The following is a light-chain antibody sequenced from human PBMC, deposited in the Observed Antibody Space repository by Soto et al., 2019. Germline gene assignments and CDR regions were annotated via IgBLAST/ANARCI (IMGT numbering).Light chain of an antibody. CDR2: GAS. CDR3: QQYNNWPPYT. J-gene: IGKJ2*01. V-gene: IGKV3-15*01. Sequence: EIVMTQSPATLSVSPGERATLSCRASQSVSSNLAWYQQKPGQVPRLLIFGASTRATGIPARFSGSGSGTEFPLTISSLQSEDFAVYYCQQYNNWPPYTFGQGTKLEIK. CDR1: QSVSSN.